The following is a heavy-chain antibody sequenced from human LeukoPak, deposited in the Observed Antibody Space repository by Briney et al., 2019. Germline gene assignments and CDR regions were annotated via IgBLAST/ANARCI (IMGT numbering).Heavy chain of an antibody. D-gene: IGHD2-21*02. CDR1: GFTVSSNY. CDR3: ARVFGDTLGWDYMDV. Sequence: GGSLRLSCAASGFTVSSNYMSWVRQAPGKGLEWVGRTRNKANSYTTEYAASVKGSFTISRDDSKNSLYLQMSSLKTEDTAVYYCARVFGDTLGWDYMDVWGKGTTVTVSS. J-gene: IGHJ6*03. V-gene: IGHV3-72*01. CDR2: TRNKANSYTT.